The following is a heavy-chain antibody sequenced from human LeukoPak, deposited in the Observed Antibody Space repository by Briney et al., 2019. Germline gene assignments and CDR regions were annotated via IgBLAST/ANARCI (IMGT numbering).Heavy chain of an antibody. D-gene: IGHD3-10*01. CDR1: GFTFSSYG. CDR3: AKEDYYYGSGSLDY. J-gene: IGHJ4*02. Sequence: GGSLRLSCEASGFTFSSYGMHWVRQAPGKGLEWVAFIRYDGSNKYYADSVKGRFTISRDNSKNTLYLQMNSLRAEDTAVYYCAKEDYYYGSGSLDYWGQGTLVTVSS. CDR2: IRYDGSNK. V-gene: IGHV3-30*02.